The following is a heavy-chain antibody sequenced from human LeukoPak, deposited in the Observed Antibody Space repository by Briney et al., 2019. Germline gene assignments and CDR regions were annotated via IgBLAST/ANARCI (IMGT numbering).Heavy chain of an antibody. CDR2: INHSGST. Sequence: SETLSLTCAVYGGSFSGYYWSWIRQPPGKGLEWIGEINHSGSTNYNPSLKSRVTISVDTSKNQFSLKLSSVTAADTAVYYCARLRRLWSGYLAPNFDYWGQGTLVTVSS. CDR1: GGSFSGYY. D-gene: IGHD3-3*01. CDR3: ARLRRLWSGYLAPNFDY. V-gene: IGHV4-34*01. J-gene: IGHJ4*02.